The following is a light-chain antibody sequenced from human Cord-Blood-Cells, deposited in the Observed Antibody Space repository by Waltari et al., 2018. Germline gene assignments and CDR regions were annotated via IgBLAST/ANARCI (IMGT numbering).Light chain of an antibody. V-gene: IGLV2-14*01. CDR1: SCAVGGYNY. Sequence: QSALTQPASVSGSPGQSLPTSRTGTSCAVGGYNYVSWSQQHPGKAPKLMFYEVSNRPSGVSNRFSGSKSGNTASLTISGLQAEDEADYYCSSYTSSSPYVFGTGTKVTVL. CDR3: SSYTSSSPYV. J-gene: IGLJ1*01. CDR2: EVS.